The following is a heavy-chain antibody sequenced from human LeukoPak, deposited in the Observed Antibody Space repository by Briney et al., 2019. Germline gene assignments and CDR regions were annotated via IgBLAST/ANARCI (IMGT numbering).Heavy chain of an antibody. CDR1: GFTVITND. CDR3: ARGVEPLAANALAY. Sequence: GGSLRLSCAASGFTVITNDMTWVCQAPGKGHEWVSVLYSDGNTKFAVSVQGRFTISRDNSKNTLYLEMNSLSPDDTAVYYCARGVEPLAANALAYWGQGTLVTISS. V-gene: IGHV3-53*01. J-gene: IGHJ4*02. D-gene: IGHD1-14*01. CDR2: LYSDGNT.